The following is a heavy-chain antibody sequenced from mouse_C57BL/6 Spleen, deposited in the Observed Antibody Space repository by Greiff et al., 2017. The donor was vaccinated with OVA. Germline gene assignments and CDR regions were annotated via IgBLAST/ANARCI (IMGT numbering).Heavy chain of an antibody. CDR3: ARFEDYDGGG. J-gene: IGHJ3*01. CDR1: GYTFTSYG. Sequence: VKLVESGAELARPGASVKLSCKASGYTFTSYGISWVKQRTGQGLEWIGEIYPRSGNTYYNEKFKGKATLTADKSSSTAYMELRSLTSEDSAVYFCARFEDYDGGGWGQGTLVTVSA. D-gene: IGHD2-4*01. CDR2: IYPRSGNT. V-gene: IGHV1-81*01.